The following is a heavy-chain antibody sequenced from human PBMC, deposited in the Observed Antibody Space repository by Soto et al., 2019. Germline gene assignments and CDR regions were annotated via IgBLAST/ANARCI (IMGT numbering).Heavy chain of an antibody. CDR2: IYYSGST. V-gene: IGHV4-39*01. Sequence: SETLSLTCTVSGGSISSSSYYWGWIRQPPGKGLEWIGSIYYSGSTYYNPSLKSRVTIPVDTSKNQFSLKLSSVTAADTAVYYCARLRQQLYFFDYWGQGTLVTVSS. CDR1: GGSISSSSYY. J-gene: IGHJ4*02. CDR3: ARLRQQLYFFDY. D-gene: IGHD6-13*01.